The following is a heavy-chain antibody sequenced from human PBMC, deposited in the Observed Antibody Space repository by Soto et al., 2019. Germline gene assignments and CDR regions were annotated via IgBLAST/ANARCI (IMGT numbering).Heavy chain of an antibody. CDR1: GFTFDNYA. D-gene: IGHD2-8*01. CDR2: ISWNSGTT. CDR3: AKDVRDLWWGGGYFEN. Sequence: EVQLVESGGDLVQPGRSLRLSCAASGFTFDNYAMHWVRQVPGKAPEWVSGISWNSGTTGYADSVKGRFTISRDSARNSLYLQRNSLRPEDTALYYCAKDVRDLWWGGGYFENWGQGTPVTVSS. V-gene: IGHV3-9*01. J-gene: IGHJ4*02.